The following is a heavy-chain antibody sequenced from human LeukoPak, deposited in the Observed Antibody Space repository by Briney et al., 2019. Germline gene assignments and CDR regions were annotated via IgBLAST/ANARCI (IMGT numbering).Heavy chain of an antibody. J-gene: IGHJ4*02. CDR2: ISSVSTFI. CDR3: ARVGSGNSFDY. V-gene: IGHV3-21*01. Sequence: GGSLRLSCAASGFTFSTYSMNWVRQAPGKGLEWVSFISSVSTFISYADSVKGRFTISRDNAKNSLHLQMNSLTAEDTAVYYCARVGSGNSFDYWGQGTLVTVSS. CDR1: GFTFSTYS. D-gene: IGHD3-10*01.